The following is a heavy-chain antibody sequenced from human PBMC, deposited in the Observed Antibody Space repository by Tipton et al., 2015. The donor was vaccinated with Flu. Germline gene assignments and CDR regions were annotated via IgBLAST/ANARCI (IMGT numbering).Heavy chain of an antibody. Sequence: LRLSCTVSGYSISSGYYWGWIRQPPGKGLEWIGRIYHSGSTYYNPSLKSRVTISVDTSKNQFSLKLSSVTAADTAVYYCAREWTSLPVNWFDPWGQGTLVTVSS. J-gene: IGHJ5*02. CDR1: GYSISSGYY. CDR2: IYHSGST. CDR3: AREWTSLPVNWFDP. V-gene: IGHV4-38-2*02. D-gene: IGHD3/OR15-3a*01.